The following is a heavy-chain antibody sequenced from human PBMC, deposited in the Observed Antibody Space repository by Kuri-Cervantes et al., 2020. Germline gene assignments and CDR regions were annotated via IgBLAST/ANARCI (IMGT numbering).Heavy chain of an antibody. D-gene: IGHD7-27*01. Sequence: ESLKISCTVSGGSISSYYWGWIRQPPGKGLEWIGSIYYSGSTYYNPSLKSRVTISVDTSKNQFSLKLSSVTAADTALYYCARHLPSDWGSPYYFDYWGQGTLVTVSS. J-gene: IGHJ4*02. CDR1: GGSISSYY. V-gene: IGHV4-39*01. CDR2: IYYSGST. CDR3: ARHLPSDWGSPYYFDY.